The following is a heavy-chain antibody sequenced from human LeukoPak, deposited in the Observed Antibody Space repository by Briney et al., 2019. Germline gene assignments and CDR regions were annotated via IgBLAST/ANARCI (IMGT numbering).Heavy chain of an antibody. Sequence: PGGSLRLSCAASGFTFSGYWMSWVRQAPGKGLEWVASINHDGSEKYYVDSVKGRLTISRDNAKNSLYLQTNSLRTEDTAVYYCVRVGGNSDWGSYRFDYWGQGVLVTVSS. CDR3: VRVGGNSDWGSYRFDY. CDR1: GFTFSGYW. J-gene: IGHJ4*02. V-gene: IGHV3-7*01. D-gene: IGHD3-16*02. CDR2: INHDGSEK.